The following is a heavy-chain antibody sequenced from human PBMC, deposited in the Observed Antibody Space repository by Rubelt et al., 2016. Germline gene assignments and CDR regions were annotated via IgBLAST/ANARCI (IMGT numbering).Heavy chain of an antibody. D-gene: IGHD3-22*01. Sequence: QLQLQESGPGLVKPSETLSLTCTVSGGSISSSNYYWGWIRQHPGKGLEWIGYIYYTGTTYYNPSLKSRVSISVDTSKNQFSVNLSSVTAADTAVYYCAGDRGDSTGRIDCWGQGTLVSVSS. J-gene: IGHJ4*02. CDR3: AGDRGDSTGRIDC. V-gene: IGHV4-31*03. CDR1: GGSISSSNYY. CDR2: IYYTGTT.